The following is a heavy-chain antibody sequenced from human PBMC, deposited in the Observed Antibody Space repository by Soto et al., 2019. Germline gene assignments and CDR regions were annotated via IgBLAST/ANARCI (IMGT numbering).Heavy chain of an antibody. Sequence: SETLSLTCTVSGGSISSSSYYWGWIRQPPGKGLEWIGSIYYSGSTYYNPSLKSRVTISVDTSKNQFSLKLSSVTAADTDVYYCARQGGLAIDYWGQGTLVTVSS. CDR3: ARQGGLAIDY. CDR1: GGSISSSSYY. CDR2: IYYSGST. J-gene: IGHJ4*02. D-gene: IGHD3-3*02. V-gene: IGHV4-39*01.